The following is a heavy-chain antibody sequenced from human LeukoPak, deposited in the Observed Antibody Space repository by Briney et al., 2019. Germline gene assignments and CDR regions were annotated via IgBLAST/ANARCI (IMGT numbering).Heavy chain of an antibody. V-gene: IGHV1-2*02. CDR2: INPNSGYA. Sequence: ASVKVSCKASGYTFTDYYIHWVRQAPGQGLEWMGWINPNSGYAEYAKKFQDRVTMTRDTSINTAYMELSRLKSDDTAVYYCARQYFSTRRDGYTYWIIRYFDYWGQGALVTVSS. CDR1: GYTFTDYY. D-gene: IGHD5-24*01. CDR3: ARQYFSTRRDGYTYWIIRYFDY. J-gene: IGHJ4*02.